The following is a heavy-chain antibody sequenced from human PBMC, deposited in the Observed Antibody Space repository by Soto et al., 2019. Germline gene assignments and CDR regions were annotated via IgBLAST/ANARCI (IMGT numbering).Heavy chain of an antibody. V-gene: IGHV3-23*01. Sequence: EVQLLESGGGLVQPGGSLRVSCAASGFTFSSYGMSWVRQAPGKGLEWVSSISAAGGSAYYADPVKGRFTISRDNSKKTLYLQMNSLRAEDTAVYYCAKPPPYCSSNTCYFPFDSWGQGTLVTVSS. CDR1: GFTFSSYG. CDR3: AKPPPYCSSNTCYFPFDS. J-gene: IGHJ5*01. CDR2: ISAAGGSA. D-gene: IGHD2-2*01.